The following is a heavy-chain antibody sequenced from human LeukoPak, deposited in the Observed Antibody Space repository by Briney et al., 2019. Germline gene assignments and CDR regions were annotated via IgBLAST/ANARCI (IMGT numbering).Heavy chain of an antibody. V-gene: IGHV1-2*02. J-gene: IGHJ4*02. CDR1: GYSFTAQY. D-gene: IGHD6-19*01. CDR3: ASRWGYSSGLGDY. Sequence: ASVKVSCKASGYSFTAQYMHWLRQAPGQGLEWMGWINPNNGDTKYAQSFLGRVIMTRDTSTTTAYMELRSLRSDDTAVYYCASRWGYSSGLGDYWGQGTLVTVSS. CDR2: INPNNGDT.